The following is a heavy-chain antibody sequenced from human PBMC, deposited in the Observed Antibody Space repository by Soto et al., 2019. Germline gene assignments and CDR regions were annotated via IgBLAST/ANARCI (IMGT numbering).Heavy chain of an antibody. CDR2: IYYSGST. D-gene: IGHD2-21*02. Sequence: PSETLSLTCTVSGGSISNGDYYWSWIRQPPGKGLEYIGYIYYSGSTYYNPSLKSRVTISLDTSKNQFSPKLSSVTAADTAVYYCARDELAYCGGDCYSWGQGTLVTVSS. CDR1: GGSISNGDYY. V-gene: IGHV4-30-4*01. J-gene: IGHJ5*02. CDR3: ARDELAYCGGDCYS.